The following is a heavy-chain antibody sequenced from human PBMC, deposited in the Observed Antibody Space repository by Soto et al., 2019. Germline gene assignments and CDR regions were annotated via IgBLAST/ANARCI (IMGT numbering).Heavy chain of an antibody. D-gene: IGHD6-13*01. CDR2: IRSKANSYAT. CDR3: TRHLLVSPTIAAAPTDV. V-gene: IGHV3-73*01. J-gene: IGHJ6*04. Sequence: HPGGPLRLSCAASGFTFSGSAMHWVRQASGKGLEWVGRIRSKANSYATAYAASVKGRFTISRDDSKNTAYLQMNSLKTEDTAVYYCTRHLLVSPTIAAAPTDVWGKGTTVTVSS. CDR1: GFTFSGSA.